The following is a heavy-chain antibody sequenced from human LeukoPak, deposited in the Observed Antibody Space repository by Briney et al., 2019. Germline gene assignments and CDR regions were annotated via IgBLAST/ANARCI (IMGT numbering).Heavy chain of an antibody. CDR2: ISGSGGST. Sequence: GGSLRLSCAASGFTFSSYAMSWVRQAPGKGLEWVSAISGSGGSTYYADSVKGRFTISRDNSKNTLYLQMNSLRAEDTAVYYCAKVIRCLEWLQYFDYWGQGTLVTVSS. J-gene: IGHJ4*02. D-gene: IGHD3-3*01. CDR3: AKVIRCLEWLQYFDY. CDR1: GFTFSSYA. V-gene: IGHV3-23*01.